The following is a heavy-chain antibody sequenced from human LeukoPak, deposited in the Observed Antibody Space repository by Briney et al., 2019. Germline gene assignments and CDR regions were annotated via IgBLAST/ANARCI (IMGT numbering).Heavy chain of an antibody. CDR3: ARKDDILTGYYSSYGMDV. Sequence: HPGGSLRLSCAASGFTFSSYGMHWVRQAPGKGLEWVAVIWYDGSNKYYADSVKGRFTISRDNSKNTLYLQMNSLRAEDTAVYYCARKDDILTGYYSSYGMDVWGQGTTVTVS. CDR2: IWYDGSNK. V-gene: IGHV3-33*01. CDR1: GFTFSSYG. J-gene: IGHJ6*02. D-gene: IGHD3-9*01.